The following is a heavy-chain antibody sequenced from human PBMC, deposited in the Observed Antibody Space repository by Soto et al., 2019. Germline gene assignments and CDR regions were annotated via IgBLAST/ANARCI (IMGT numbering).Heavy chain of an antibody. Sequence: PGGSLRLSCAASGFTVSSNYMSWVRQAPGKGLEWVSVIYSGGSTYYADSVKGRFTISRDNSKNTLYLQMNSLRAEDTAVYYCARDRGSCISTRCPFNGMDVWGKGTTVTVSS. CDR3: ARDRGSCISTRCPFNGMDV. J-gene: IGHJ6*04. D-gene: IGHD2-2*01. V-gene: IGHV3-53*01. CDR1: GFTVSSNY. CDR2: IYSGGST.